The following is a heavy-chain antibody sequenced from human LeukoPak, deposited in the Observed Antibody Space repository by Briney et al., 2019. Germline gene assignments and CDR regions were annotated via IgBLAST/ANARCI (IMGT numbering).Heavy chain of an antibody. J-gene: IGHJ6*02. CDR1: GYTFTGYY. CDR2: IDPNNDFT. V-gene: IGHV1-2*02. Sequence: ASVKVSCKASGYTFTGYYIHWVRQAPGQGLEWMGWIDPNNDFTNYAQKFQGRVTMTRDTSISTASMELSRLRSDDTAMYYCATTEGYCSGGRCSLYYYGMDVWGQGTTVTVSS. D-gene: IGHD2-15*01. CDR3: ATTEGYCSGGRCSLYYYGMDV.